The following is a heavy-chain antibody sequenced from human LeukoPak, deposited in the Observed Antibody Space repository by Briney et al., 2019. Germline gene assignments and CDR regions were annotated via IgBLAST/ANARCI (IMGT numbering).Heavy chain of an antibody. CDR2: INPPNSDT. Sequence: GESLKISCKGSGYSFTSYWIVWVRQMPGEGLEWMGIINPPNSDTRYSPSFQGQVTISVDKSINTAYLQWSSLKASDTAMYYCARRISATGREFDNWGQGTLVTVSS. CDR1: GYSFTSYW. D-gene: IGHD6-13*01. J-gene: IGHJ4*02. CDR3: ARRISATGREFDN. V-gene: IGHV5-51*01.